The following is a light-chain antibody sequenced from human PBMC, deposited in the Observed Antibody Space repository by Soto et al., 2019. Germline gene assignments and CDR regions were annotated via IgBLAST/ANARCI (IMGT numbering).Light chain of an antibody. Sequence: QSVLTQPPSVSAAPGQKVTISCSGSDSNIGYDHVSWYQQFPGTAPKLLIYENNKRPSGIPDRFSGSKSGTSATLDITGLQTGDEADYYCGTWDSGLSAGVIGGGTKVTVL. CDR3: GTWDSGLSAGV. CDR1: DSNIGYDH. J-gene: IGLJ3*02. CDR2: ENN. V-gene: IGLV1-51*02.